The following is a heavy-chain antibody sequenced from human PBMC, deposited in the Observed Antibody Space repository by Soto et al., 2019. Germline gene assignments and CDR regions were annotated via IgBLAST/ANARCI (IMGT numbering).Heavy chain of an antibody. J-gene: IGHJ5*02. CDR3: VRRHVSATGIDWFDH. CDR2: INAANGDT. V-gene: IGHV1-3*01. CDR1: GYTFTRYG. D-gene: IGHD6-13*01. Sequence: XSVKCSFKASGYTFTRYGIHWVRQAPGQRLEWMGWINAANGDTKYSPKFQGRVTITRDTSASTAYMELSSLRSEDTAVYYCVRRHVSATGIDWFDHWGQGTLVTVSS.